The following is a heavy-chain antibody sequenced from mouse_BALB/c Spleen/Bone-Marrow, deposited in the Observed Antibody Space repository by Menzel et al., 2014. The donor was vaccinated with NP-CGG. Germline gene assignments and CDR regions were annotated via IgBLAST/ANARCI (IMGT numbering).Heavy chain of an antibody. CDR1: GFTFSSYT. V-gene: IGHV5-12-2*01. J-gene: IGHJ3*01. CDR2: ISNGGGST. CDR3: ARGNGFAY. Sequence: EVQLVESGGGLVQPGGSLKLSCAASGFTFSSYTMSWVRQTPEKRLGWVAYISNGGGSTYYPDTVKGRFTISRDNAKNTLYLQMSSLKSEDTAMYYCARGNGFAYWGQGTLVTVSA.